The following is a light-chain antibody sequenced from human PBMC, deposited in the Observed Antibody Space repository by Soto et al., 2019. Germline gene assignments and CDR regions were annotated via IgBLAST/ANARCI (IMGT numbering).Light chain of an antibody. CDR2: GAS. Sequence: ERVLTQSPGTLSLSPGERATLSCRASQSVRSSFLAWYQLKPGQAPRLLIYGASSRATGIPDRFSGSGSGTDFTLTISRLEAEDFAVYYCQQYDSSPWTFGQGTKVEIK. CDR3: QQYDSSPWT. CDR1: QSVRSSF. J-gene: IGKJ1*01. V-gene: IGKV3-20*01.